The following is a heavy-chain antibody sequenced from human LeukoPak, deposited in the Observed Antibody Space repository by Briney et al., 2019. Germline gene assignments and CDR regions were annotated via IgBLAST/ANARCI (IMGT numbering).Heavy chain of an antibody. Sequence: EASVKVSCKASGGTFSIYAISWVRQAPGQGLEWMGGIIPIFGTANYAQKFQGRVTITADESTSTAYMELSSLRSEDTAVYYCARESYYYDSSGYSEPHYYYYYGMDVWGQGTTVTVSS. CDR2: IIPIFGTA. CDR3: ARESYYYDSSGYSEPHYYYYYGMDV. J-gene: IGHJ6*02. D-gene: IGHD3-22*01. V-gene: IGHV1-69*13. CDR1: GGTFSIYA.